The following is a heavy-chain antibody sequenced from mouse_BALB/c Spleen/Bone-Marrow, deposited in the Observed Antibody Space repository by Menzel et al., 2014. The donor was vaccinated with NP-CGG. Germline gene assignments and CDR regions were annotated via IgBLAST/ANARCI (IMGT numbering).Heavy chain of an antibody. J-gene: IGHJ2*01. CDR2: IDPANGNT. Sequence: EVKVVDSGAELVKPGASVKLSCTTSGFNIKDTYMHWVKQRPEQGLEWIGRIDPANGNTKYDPKFQGKATITADTSSNSAYLQLSSLTYEDAAVYYCARYYYGFCFDYWGQGTTLTVSS. D-gene: IGHD1-1*01. CDR3: ARYYYGFCFDY. CDR1: GFNIKDTY. V-gene: IGHV14-3*02.